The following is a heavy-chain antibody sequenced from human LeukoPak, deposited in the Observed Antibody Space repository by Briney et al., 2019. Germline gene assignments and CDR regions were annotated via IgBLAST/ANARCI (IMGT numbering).Heavy chain of an antibody. CDR1: GGTFSSYA. V-gene: IGHV1-69*05. Sequence: ASVKVSCKASGGTFSSYAISWVRQAPGQGLEWMGGIIPIFGTANYAQKFQGRVTITTDESTSTAYMGLSSLRSEDTAVYYCASHSHYCSSTSCYTPGYYYYMDVWGKGTTVTVSS. CDR3: ASHSHYCSSTSCYTPGYYYYMDV. J-gene: IGHJ6*03. D-gene: IGHD2-2*02. CDR2: IIPIFGTA.